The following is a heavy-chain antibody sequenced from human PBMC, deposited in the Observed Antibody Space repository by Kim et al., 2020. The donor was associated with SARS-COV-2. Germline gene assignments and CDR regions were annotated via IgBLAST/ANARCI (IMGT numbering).Heavy chain of an antibody. CDR3: SRGRRGNFDY. CDR2: INHSGST. J-gene: IGHJ4*02. CDR1: GGSFSGYY. Sequence: SETLSLTCAVYGGSFSGYYWSWIRQPPGKGLEWIGEINHSGSTNYNPSLKSRVTISLDTSKNQFSLKLSSVTAADTAVYYCSRGRRGNFDYWGQGTLITV. V-gene: IGHV4-34*01.